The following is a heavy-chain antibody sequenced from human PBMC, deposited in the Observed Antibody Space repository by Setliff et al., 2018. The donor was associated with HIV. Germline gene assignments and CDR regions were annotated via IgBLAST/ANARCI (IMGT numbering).Heavy chain of an antibody. CDR3: AREPIGGDDAFDI. CDR2: IIPIFGTS. D-gene: IGHD2-21*02. CDR1: GGTFSSYS. Sequence: SVKVSCKASGGTFSSYSISWVRQAPGQGLEWMGGIIPIFGTSKYAQKFQGRVTITRDTSATTAYMELSSLRSEDTAIFYCAREPIGGDDAFDIWGQGTMVTVSS. J-gene: IGHJ3*02. V-gene: IGHV1-69*05.